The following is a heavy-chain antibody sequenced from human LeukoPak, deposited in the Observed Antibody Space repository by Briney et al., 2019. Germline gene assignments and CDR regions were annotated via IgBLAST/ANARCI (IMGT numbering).Heavy chain of an antibody. CDR2: ISSNGGST. CDR3: ARAPYYDSSALRY. V-gene: IGHV3-64*01. Sequence: GGSLRLSCAASGFTFSSYAMHWVRQAPGKGLEYVSAISSNGGSTYYANSVKGRFTISRDNSKNTLHLQMGSLRAEDMAVYYCARAPYYDSSALRYWGQGTLVTVSS. D-gene: IGHD3-22*01. CDR1: GFTFSSYA. J-gene: IGHJ4*02.